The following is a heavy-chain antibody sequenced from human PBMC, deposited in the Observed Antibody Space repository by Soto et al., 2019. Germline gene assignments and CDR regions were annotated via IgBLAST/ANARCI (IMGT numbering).Heavy chain of an antibody. CDR1: GFTFSSYA. V-gene: IGHV3-23*01. J-gene: IGHJ4*02. Sequence: GGSLRLSCAASGFTFSSYAMSRVRQAPGKGLEWVSAISGSGGSTYYADSVKGRFTISRDNSKNTLYLQMNSLRAEDTAVYYCAKDRLDCSGGSCYSGWFDYWGQGTLVTVSS. CDR2: ISGSGGST. D-gene: IGHD2-15*01. CDR3: AKDRLDCSGGSCYSGWFDY.